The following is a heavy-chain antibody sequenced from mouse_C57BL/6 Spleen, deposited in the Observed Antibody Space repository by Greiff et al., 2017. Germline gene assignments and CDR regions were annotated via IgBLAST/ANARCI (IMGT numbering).Heavy chain of an antibody. J-gene: IGHJ4*01. CDR3: TRGPYDYGSSPYYAMDY. Sequence: EVQLVESGEGLVKPGGSLKLSCAASGFTFSSYAMSWVRQTPEKRLEWVAYISSGGDYIYYADTVKGRFTISRDNARNTLYLQMRSLKSEDTAMYYCTRGPYDYGSSPYYAMDYWGQGTSVTVSS. V-gene: IGHV5-9-1*02. CDR2: ISSGGDYI. D-gene: IGHD1-1*01. CDR1: GFTFSSYA.